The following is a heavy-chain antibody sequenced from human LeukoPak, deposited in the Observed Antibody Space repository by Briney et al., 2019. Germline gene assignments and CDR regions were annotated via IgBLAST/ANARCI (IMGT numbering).Heavy chain of an antibody. CDR2: ISGSGGST. D-gene: IGHD3-16*01. V-gene: IGHV3-23*01. CDR1: GFTFSSYA. J-gene: IGHJ5*02. CDR3: AKEYLIRGSGPPMVWFDP. Sequence: GGSLRLSCAASGFTFSSYAMSWVRQAPGKGLEWVSAISGSGGSTYYADSVKGRFTISRDNSKNTLYLQMNSLRAEDTAVYYCAKEYLIRGSGPPMVWFDPWGQGTLVTVSS.